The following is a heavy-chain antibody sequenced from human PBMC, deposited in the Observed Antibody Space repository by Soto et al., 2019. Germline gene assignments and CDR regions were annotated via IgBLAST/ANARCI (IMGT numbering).Heavy chain of an antibody. Sequence: SETLSLTCAVSGYSISSGYYWGWIRQPPGKGLEWIGGIYHSGSTYYNPSLKSRVTISVDTSKNQFSLKLSPVTAADTAVYYCARASLHGLWFGESLSEYYFDYWGQGTLVTVSS. J-gene: IGHJ4*02. CDR1: GYSISSGYY. V-gene: IGHV4-38-2*01. CDR3: ARASLHGLWFGESLSEYYFDY. D-gene: IGHD3-10*01. CDR2: IYHSGST.